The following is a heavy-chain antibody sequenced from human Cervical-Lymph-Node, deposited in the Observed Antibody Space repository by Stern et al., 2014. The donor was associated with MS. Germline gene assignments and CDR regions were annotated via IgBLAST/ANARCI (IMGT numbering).Heavy chain of an antibody. CDR1: GYTFTNYY. V-gene: IGHV1-46*01. CDR2: INPSGGST. Sequence: VQLVQSGAEVKKPGASVKVSCKASGYTFTNYYMHLVRHPPGQGLEWMGIINPSGGSTNYAQKFQGRVNVTRDTSTSTVYMELSSLRSEDTAVYYCARGLRDYGDYEGYYLDYWGQGALVTVSS. D-gene: IGHD4-17*01. CDR3: ARGLRDYGDYEGYYLDY. J-gene: IGHJ4*02.